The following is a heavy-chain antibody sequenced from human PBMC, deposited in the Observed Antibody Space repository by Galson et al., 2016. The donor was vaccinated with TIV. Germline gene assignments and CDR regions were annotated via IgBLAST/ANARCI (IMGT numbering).Heavy chain of an antibody. V-gene: IGHV3-23*01. D-gene: IGHD2-15*01. Sequence: SLRLSCAASGFAFSGYAMSWVRQAPGKGLEWVSSIGGIGVNTYYADSVKDRFTISRDNSKNTLYLQMNSLRVEDTAVYYCAKFRTWDILGHFDYWGQGILVTVSS. J-gene: IGHJ4*02. CDR1: GFAFSGYA. CDR2: IGGIGVNT. CDR3: AKFRTWDILGHFDY.